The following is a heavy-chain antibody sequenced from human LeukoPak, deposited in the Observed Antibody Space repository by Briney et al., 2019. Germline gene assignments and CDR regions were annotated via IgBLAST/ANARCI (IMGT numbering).Heavy chain of an antibody. D-gene: IGHD6-13*01. V-gene: IGHV3-30*18. CDR3: AKSGIAAAGQRGYFDY. J-gene: IGHJ4*02. Sequence: GGSLRLSCAASGFTFSSFGIHWVRQAPGKGLEWVEVISNDGSNKYYADSVKGRFTISRDNSKNTVYLQMGSLRGEDTAVYYCAKSGIAAAGQRGYFDYWGQGTLVTVSS. CDR1: GFTFSSFG. CDR2: ISNDGSNK.